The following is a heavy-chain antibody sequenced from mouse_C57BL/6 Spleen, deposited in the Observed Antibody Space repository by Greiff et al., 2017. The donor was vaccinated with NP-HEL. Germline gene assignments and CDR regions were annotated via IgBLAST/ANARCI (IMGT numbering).Heavy chain of an antibody. CDR2: IYPGSGNT. Sequence: QVHVKQSGAELVRPGASVKLSCKASGYTFTDYYINWVKQRPGQGLEWIARIYPGSGNTYYNEKFKGKATLTAEKSSSTAYMQLSSLTSEDSAVYFCGGGYYYGSSRYFDVWGTGTTVTVSS. D-gene: IGHD1-1*01. V-gene: IGHV1-76*01. CDR3: GGGYYYGSSRYFDV. CDR1: GYTFTDYY. J-gene: IGHJ1*03.